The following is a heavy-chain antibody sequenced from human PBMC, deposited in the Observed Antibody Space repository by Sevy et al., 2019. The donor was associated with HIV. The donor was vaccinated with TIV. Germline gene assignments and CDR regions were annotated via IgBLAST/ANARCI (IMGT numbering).Heavy chain of an antibody. J-gene: IGHJ5*01. D-gene: IGHD1-1*01. CDR3: ARDSARVIVPTAGFDS. V-gene: IGHV3-33*01. Sequence: GGSWRLSVSALGFTFRGFSIHGFARAQGRGREGVAAIGNEGKNKQYEDSVKGRFTISGDNSKSMLNLEMNSLRAEDTALYFCARDSARVIVPTAGFDSWGQGTVVTVSS. CDR1: GFTFRGFS. CDR2: IGNEGKNK.